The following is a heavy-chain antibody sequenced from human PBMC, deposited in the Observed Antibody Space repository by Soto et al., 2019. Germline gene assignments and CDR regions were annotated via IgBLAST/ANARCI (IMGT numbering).Heavy chain of an antibody. CDR2: ISYDGSYK. V-gene: IGHV3-30*03. D-gene: IGHD3-10*02. CDR3: AFFFQAEDGIRYVRSVSAFLLNRSSDL. J-gene: IGHJ2*01. Sequence: KGLDWVAVISYDGSYKYYPDSVKGRFTISRDNSKNMVYMQMNSLRAEDTAVYYCAFFFQAEDGIRYVRSVSAFLLNRSSDL.